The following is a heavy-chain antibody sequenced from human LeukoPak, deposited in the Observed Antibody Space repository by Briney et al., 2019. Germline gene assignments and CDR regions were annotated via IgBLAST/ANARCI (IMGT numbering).Heavy chain of an antibody. J-gene: IGHJ4*02. CDR3: ARTFCSGGNCYHFDS. CDR2: MYTSGDT. Sequence: SETLSLTCTVSGGSMSSSYHYWNWIRQPAGKGLEWIGRMYTSGDTTYNPSLQGRVTISLDTSKSQFSLKLSSVTPADTAVYYCARTFCSGGNCYHFDSWGQGILVTVSS. V-gene: IGHV4-61*02. CDR1: GGSMSSSYHY. D-gene: IGHD2-15*01.